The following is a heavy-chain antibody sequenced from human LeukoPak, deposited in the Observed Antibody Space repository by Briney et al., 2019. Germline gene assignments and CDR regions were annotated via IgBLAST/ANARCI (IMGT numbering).Heavy chain of an antibody. CDR3: AKEPYLPYYDFWSGYYPRDGTFDS. D-gene: IGHD3-3*01. V-gene: IGHV3-23*01. CDR1: GFTFSSYS. J-gene: IGHJ4*02. CDR2: VSGSGGST. Sequence: GGSLTLSCPPSGFTFSSYSRIWVRQAPGTGLEWVSAVSGSGGSTYYADSVKGRFTISRDDSQNTLYLQMTSLRGGDTAVYYWAKEPYLPYYDFWSGYYPRDGTFDSWGQGTLVTVSS.